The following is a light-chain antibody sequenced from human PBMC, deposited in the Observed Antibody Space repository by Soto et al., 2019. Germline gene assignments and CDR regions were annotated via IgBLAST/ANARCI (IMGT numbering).Light chain of an antibody. CDR1: QDISNF. CDR2: GAS. CDR3: QKYNCAPFP. J-gene: IGKJ3*01. V-gene: IGKV1-27*01. Sequence: DIQMTQSPSSLSASVGDRVTITCRASQDISNFLVWFQQKPGKVPNLLIYGASTLQSGVPSRFSGSGSGTDFPLTISSLQPEYVATYFCQKYNCAPFPFGPGTIVDIK.